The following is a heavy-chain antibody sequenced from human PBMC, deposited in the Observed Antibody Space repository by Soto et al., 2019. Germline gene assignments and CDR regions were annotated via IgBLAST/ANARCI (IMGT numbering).Heavy chain of an antibody. CDR2: IYYSGST. CDR3: ASSSSGYDLYALDY. D-gene: IGHD5-12*01. V-gene: IGHV4-59*01. J-gene: IGHJ4*02. Sequence: ETLSLTCTVSGGSISSYYWSWIRQPPGKGLEWIGYIYYSGSTNYNPSLKSRVTISVDTSKNQFSLKLSSVTAADTAVYYCASSSSGYDLYALDYWGQGTLVTASS. CDR1: GGSISSYY.